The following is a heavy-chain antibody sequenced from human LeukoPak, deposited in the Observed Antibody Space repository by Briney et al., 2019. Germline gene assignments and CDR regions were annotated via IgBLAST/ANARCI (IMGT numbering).Heavy chain of an antibody. CDR1: GYTLTALP. J-gene: IGHJ4*02. CDR2: FDPEDGET. CDR3: ATVVYYDSSGSFDY. D-gene: IGHD3-22*01. Sequence: ASVKVSCKVSGYTLTALPMHWVRQAPGKGPEWMGGFDPEDGETIYAQKFQGRVTMTEDTSTDTAYMELSSLRSEDTAVYYCATVVYYDSSGSFDYWGQGTLVTVSS. V-gene: IGHV1-24*01.